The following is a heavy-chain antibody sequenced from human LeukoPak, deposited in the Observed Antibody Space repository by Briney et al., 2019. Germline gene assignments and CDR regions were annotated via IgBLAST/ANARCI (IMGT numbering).Heavy chain of an antibody. CDR2: INHSGST. CDR3: ARGGGSGSYYVSGGAFDI. D-gene: IGHD3-10*01. CDR1: GGSISSSSYY. J-gene: IGHJ3*02. Sequence: SETLSLTCTVSGGSISSSSYYWGWIRQPPGKGLEWIGEINHSGSTNYNPSLKSRVTISVDTSKNQFSLKLSSVTAADTAVYYCARGGGSGSYYVSGGAFDIWGQGTMVTVSS. V-gene: IGHV4-39*07.